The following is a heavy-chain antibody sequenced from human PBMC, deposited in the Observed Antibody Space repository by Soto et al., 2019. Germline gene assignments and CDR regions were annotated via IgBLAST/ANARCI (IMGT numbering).Heavy chain of an antibody. V-gene: IGHV3-11*01. D-gene: IGHD2-8*01. CDR1: GFTFSDYY. Sequence: QVQLVECGGGLVKPGGSLRLSCAASGFTFSDYYMSWIRQAPGKGLEWVSYISSRSSTIFYADSVKGRFTISRDNVKNSLYLQMNSLRAEDTAVYYCASGTNGAFFVYWGQGILVTVSS. CDR3: ASGTNGAFFVY. J-gene: IGHJ4*02. CDR2: ISSRSSTI.